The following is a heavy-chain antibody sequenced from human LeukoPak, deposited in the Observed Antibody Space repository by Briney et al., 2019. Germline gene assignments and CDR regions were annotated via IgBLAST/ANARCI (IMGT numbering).Heavy chain of an antibody. CDR3: ARGGDYYDSSGYYHNWFDP. CDR1: GYTFTGYY. CDR2: INPNSGGT. V-gene: IGHV1-2*02. J-gene: IGHJ5*02. D-gene: IGHD3-22*01. Sequence: ASVKVSCKASGYTFTGYYMHWVRQAPGQGLEWMGWINPNSGGTNYAQKFQGRVTMTRDTSISTAYMELSRLRSDDTAVYYCARGGDYYDSSGYYHNWFDPWGQGTLVTVSS.